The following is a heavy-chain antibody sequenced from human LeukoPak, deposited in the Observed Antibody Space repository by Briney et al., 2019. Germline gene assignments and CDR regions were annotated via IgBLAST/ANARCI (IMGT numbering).Heavy chain of an antibody. J-gene: IGHJ4*02. Sequence: PGGSLRLSCAASGFTFSTYWMSWVRQAPGKGLEWVANIKQDGSEKYYVDSVKGRFTISRDNAKNSLYLQMNSLRAEDTAVYYCARGAWYSSGWYGDYWGQGTLVTVSS. CDR2: IKQDGSEK. CDR3: ARGAWYSSGWYGDY. D-gene: IGHD6-19*01. V-gene: IGHV3-7*01. CDR1: GFTFSTYW.